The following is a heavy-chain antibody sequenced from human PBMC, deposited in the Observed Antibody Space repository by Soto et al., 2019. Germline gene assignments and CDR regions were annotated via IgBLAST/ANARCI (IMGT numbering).Heavy chain of an antibody. CDR2: IKQNGSEK. V-gene: IGHV3-7*03. J-gene: IGHJ3*02. CDR1: GFTFSSYW. Sequence: GGSLRLSCAASGFTFSSYWMSWVRQAPGKGLEWIANIKQNGSEKYYVDSVKGRFTISRDNAKNSLYLQMNSLRAEDTAVYYSARDYTGDRVKDAFDIWGQGTMVTVSS. D-gene: IGHD7-27*01. CDR3: ARDYTGDRVKDAFDI.